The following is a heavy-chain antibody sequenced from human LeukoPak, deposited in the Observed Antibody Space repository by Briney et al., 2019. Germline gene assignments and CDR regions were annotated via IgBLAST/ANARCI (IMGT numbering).Heavy chain of an antibody. CDR3: ARVGSSSSYDYFDC. D-gene: IGHD6-6*01. J-gene: IGHJ4*02. V-gene: IGHV4-4*07. CDR1: GGSISSYY. CDR2: IYTSGST. Sequence: PSETLSLTCTVSGGSISSYYWSWIRQPAGKGLEWIGRIYTSGSTNYNPSLKSRVTMSVDTSKNQFSLKLSSVTAADTAVYYCARVGSSSSYDYFDCWGQGTLVTVSS.